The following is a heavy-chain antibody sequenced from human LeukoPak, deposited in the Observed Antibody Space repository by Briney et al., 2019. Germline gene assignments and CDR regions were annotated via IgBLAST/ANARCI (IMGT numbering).Heavy chain of an antibody. CDR2: GSDSGGT. D-gene: IGHD1-26*01. V-gene: IGHV4-34*01. J-gene: IGHJ5*02. Sequence: SETLSLTCAVYGDSLSGHYWSWIRQSPGKGLEWIGEGSDSGGTKFNPSLKSRVSISADMSKNQFSLKLTSVTAADTAVYRCAKNGQSGFSFDPWGQGTLVTVSS. CDR1: GDSLSGHY. CDR3: AKNGQSGFSFDP.